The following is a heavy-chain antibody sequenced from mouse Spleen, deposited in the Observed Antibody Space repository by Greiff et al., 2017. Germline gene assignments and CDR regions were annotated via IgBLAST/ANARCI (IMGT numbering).Heavy chain of an antibody. Sequence: QVQLQQSGPQLVRPGASVKISCKASGYSFTSYWMHWVKQRPGQGLEWIGMIDPSDSETRLNQKFKDKATLTVDKSSSTAYMQLSSPTSEDSAVYYCARSRDGDYWGQGTTLTVSS. CDR1: GYSFTSYW. J-gene: IGHJ2*01. V-gene: IGHV1S127*01. CDR3: ARSRDGDY. D-gene: IGHD2-3*01. CDR2: IDPSDSET.